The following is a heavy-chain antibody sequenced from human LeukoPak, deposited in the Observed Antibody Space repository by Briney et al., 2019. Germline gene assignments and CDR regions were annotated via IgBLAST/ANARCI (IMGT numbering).Heavy chain of an antibody. CDR2: IYYSGST. CDR1: GGSISSSSYY. CDR3: ARHGATPRNYYYGMDV. J-gene: IGHJ6*02. V-gene: IGHV4-39*01. D-gene: IGHD1-26*01. Sequence: SETLSLTCTVSGGSISSSSYYWGWIRQPPGKGLEWIVSIYYSGSTYYNPSLKSRVTISVDTSKNQFSLKLSSVTAADTAVYYCARHGATPRNYYYGMDVWGQGTTVTVSS.